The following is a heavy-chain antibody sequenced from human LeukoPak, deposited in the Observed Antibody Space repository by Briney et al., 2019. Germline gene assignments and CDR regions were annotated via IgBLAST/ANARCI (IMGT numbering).Heavy chain of an antibody. CDR3: AKAVGSSGYFSRDAFDI. J-gene: IGHJ3*02. CDR2: ISGSGGSS. Sequence: GGSLRLSCAASGFTFTNYAMTWVRQVPGKGLEWVSHISGSGGSSYHVDSVKGRFTISRDNSKNTLYLQMNSLRAEDTAIYYCAKAVGSSGYFSRDAFDIWGQGTMVTVSS. V-gene: IGHV3-23*01. D-gene: IGHD3-22*01. CDR1: GFTFTNYA.